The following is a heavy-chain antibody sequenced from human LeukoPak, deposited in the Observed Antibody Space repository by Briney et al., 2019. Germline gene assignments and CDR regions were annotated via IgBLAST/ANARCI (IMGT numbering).Heavy chain of an antibody. CDR2: IYYSGST. CDR1: GGSISSSSYY. CDR3: ATTARHCSDY. D-gene: IGHD6-6*01. J-gene: IGHJ4*02. V-gene: IGHV4-39*07. Sequence: SETLSLTCTVSGGSISSSSYYWGWIRQPPGKELEWIGSIYYSGSTYYNPSLKSRVIISIDTSKNQFSLRLSSVTAADTAVYYCATTARHCSDYWGQGTLVTVSS.